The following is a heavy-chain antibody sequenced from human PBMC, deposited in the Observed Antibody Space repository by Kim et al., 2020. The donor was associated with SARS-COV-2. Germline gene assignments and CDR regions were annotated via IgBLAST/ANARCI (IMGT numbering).Heavy chain of an antibody. Sequence: SETLSLTCTVSAGSLSSSSYCWGWMSQGTGMGWDWFRSACGSRNTYYNPTIKSRITIAVDTSKYHFSLTLVSVTDAAAAVCYCAEQRRYRRGWDVACYY. CDR3: AEQRRYRRGWDVACYY. CDR2: ACGSRNT. D-gene: IGHD6-25*01. J-gene: IGHJ6*01. V-gene: IGHV4-39*02. CDR1: AGSLSSSSYC.